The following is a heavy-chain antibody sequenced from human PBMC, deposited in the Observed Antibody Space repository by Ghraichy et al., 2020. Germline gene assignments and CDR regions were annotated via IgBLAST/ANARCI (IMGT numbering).Heavy chain of an antibody. CDR3: ASGPRGDYGDYVDY. Sequence: LSLTCAAYGFTFSDYSMNWVRQAPGKGLEWVSYISSSSSYIYYADSVKGRFTISRDNAKNSLYLQMNSLRAEDTAVYYCASGPRGDYGDYVDYWGQGTLVTVSS. V-gene: IGHV3-21*01. CDR1: GFTFSDYS. CDR2: ISSSSSYI. J-gene: IGHJ4*02. D-gene: IGHD4-17*01.